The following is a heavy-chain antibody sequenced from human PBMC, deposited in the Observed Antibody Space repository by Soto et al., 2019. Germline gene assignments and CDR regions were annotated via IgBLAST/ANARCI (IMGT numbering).Heavy chain of an antibody. CDR2: ISCSGGST. V-gene: IGHV3-23*01. CDR1: EVTCSTHA. J-gene: IGHJ4*02. Sequence: RLSSTAVEVTCSTHASSRSRQKPGKELEWVSAISCSGGSTYYADSVKGRFTISRDNSKNTLYLQMNSLRAEDTAVYYCAKEVQADYDFWSGYPAPGEYWGQGTLVTVSS. CDR3: AKEVQADYDFWSGYPAPGEY. D-gene: IGHD3-3*01.